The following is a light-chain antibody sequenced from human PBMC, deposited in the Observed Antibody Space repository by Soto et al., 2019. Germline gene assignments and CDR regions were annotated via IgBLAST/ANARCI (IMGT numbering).Light chain of an antibody. CDR3: QQRSNWPPKFT. CDR2: DAS. Sequence: EIVLTQFPATLSLSPGERATLSCRASQSVSSYLAWYQQKPGQAPRLLIYDASNRATGIPARFSGSGSGTDFTLTISSLEPEDFAVYYCQQRSNWPPKFTFGPGTKVDIK. J-gene: IGKJ3*01. CDR1: QSVSSY. V-gene: IGKV3-11*01.